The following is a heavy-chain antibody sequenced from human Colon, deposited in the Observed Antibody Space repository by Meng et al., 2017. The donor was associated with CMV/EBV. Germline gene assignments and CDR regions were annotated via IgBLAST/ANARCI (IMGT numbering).Heavy chain of an antibody. D-gene: IGHD3-3*01. CDR2: IYWNDDK. CDR1: GFSLSTSGVG. J-gene: IGHJ4*02. CDR3: AHLSYDFYPLYYFDY. Sequence: SGPTLMKPTQTLTLTCTFSGFSLSTSGVGVGWIRQPPGKALEWLALIYWNDDKRYSPSLKSRLTITKDTSKNQVVLTMTNMDPVDTATYYCAHLSYDFYPLYYFDYWGQGTLVTVSS. V-gene: IGHV2-5*01.